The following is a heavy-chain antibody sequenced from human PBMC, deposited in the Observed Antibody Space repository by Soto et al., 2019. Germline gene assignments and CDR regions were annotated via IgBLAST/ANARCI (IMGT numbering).Heavy chain of an antibody. CDR3: ARTQSVFDY. CDR1: GDSVSSNSGA. Sequence: SQPLSLTCAISGDSVSSNSGAWNWIRQSPSRGLEWLGRTYYRSKWYSEYAVSVKGRITINPDTSKNQFSLQLNSVTPEDSAVYYCARTQSVFDYWGQGTQVTVSS. V-gene: IGHV6-1*01. J-gene: IGHJ4*02. CDR2: TYYRSKWYS.